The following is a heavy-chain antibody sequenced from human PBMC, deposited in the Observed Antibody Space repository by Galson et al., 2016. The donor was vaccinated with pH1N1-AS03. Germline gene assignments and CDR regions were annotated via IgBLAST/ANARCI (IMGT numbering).Heavy chain of an antibody. Sequence: SLRLSCAASGFTFSTLWMTWVRQAPGKGPEWVANIKQDGSEKYYVDSVKGRFTIARDNAKNSLYLQMNSLRVDDTAVYYCARDSGYCRSTSCRGDAFDIWGQGTMVTVSS. CDR2: IKQDGSEK. V-gene: IGHV3-7*03. D-gene: IGHD2-2*01. CDR1: GFTFSTLW. CDR3: ARDSGYCRSTSCRGDAFDI. J-gene: IGHJ3*02.